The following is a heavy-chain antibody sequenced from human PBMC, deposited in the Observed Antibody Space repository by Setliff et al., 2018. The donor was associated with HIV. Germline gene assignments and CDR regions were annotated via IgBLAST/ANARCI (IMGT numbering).Heavy chain of an antibody. V-gene: IGHV4-61*01. CDR2: INHSGST. CDR3: ARRPQWLGHYFDY. Sequence: PSETLSLTCTVSGGSVSSGSYYWSWIRQPPGKGLEWIGYINHSGSTNYNPSLKSRVTISVDTSKNQFSLKLSSVTAADTAVYYCARRPQWLGHYFDYWGQGTLVTVSS. J-gene: IGHJ4*02. D-gene: IGHD6-19*01. CDR1: GGSVSSGSYY.